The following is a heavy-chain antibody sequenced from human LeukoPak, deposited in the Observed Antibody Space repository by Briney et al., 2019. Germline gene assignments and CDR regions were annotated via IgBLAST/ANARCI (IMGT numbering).Heavy chain of an antibody. J-gene: IGHJ5*02. CDR2: ISYDGSNK. CDR1: GFTFSSYA. Sequence: GGSLRLSCAASGFTFSSYAMHWVRQAPGKGLEWVAVISYDGSNKYYADSVKGRFTISRDNSKNTLYLQMNSLRAEDTAVYYCARDQDSYGPLLAWGQGTLVTVSS. CDR3: ARDQDSYGPLLA. V-gene: IGHV3-30*04. D-gene: IGHD5-18*01.